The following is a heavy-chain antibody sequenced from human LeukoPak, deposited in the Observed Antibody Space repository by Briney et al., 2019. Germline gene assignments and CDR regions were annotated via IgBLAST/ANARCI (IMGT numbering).Heavy chain of an antibody. D-gene: IGHD3-3*01. CDR1: GYTFTSYG. CDR2: ISAYNGNT. CDR3: ARVNYDFWSGYRGFDY. V-gene: IGHV1-18*01. J-gene: IGHJ4*02. Sequence: ASVKVSCKASGYTFTSYGISWVRQAPGQGLEWMGWISAYNGNTNYAQKLQGRVTMTTDTSTSTAYMELRSLRSDDTAVYYCARVNYDFWSGYRGFDYWGQGTLVTVSS.